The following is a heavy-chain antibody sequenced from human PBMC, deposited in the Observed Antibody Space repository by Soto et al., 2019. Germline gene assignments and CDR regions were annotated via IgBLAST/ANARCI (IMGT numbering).Heavy chain of an antibody. V-gene: IGHV1-18*01. Sequence: ASVKVSCKASGYTFTSYGISWVRQAPGQGLEWMGWISAYNGNTNYAQKLQGRVTMTTDTSTSTAYMELRSLRSDDTAVYYCARDPSRIGVVTAIRNNWFAPWGQGTLVTVSS. CDR1: GYTFTSYG. D-gene: IGHD2-21*02. CDR2: ISAYNGNT. J-gene: IGHJ5*02. CDR3: ARDPSRIGVVTAIRNNWFAP.